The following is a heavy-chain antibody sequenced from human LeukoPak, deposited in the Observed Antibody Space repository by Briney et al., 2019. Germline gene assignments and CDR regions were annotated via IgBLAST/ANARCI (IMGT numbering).Heavy chain of an antibody. Sequence: GGSLRLSCAASGFTFSSYAMHWVRQAPGEGLEYVSAISSNGGSTYYANSVKGRFTISRDNSKNTLYLQMGSLRAEDMAVYYCARGRGSYYYFDYWGQGTLVTVSS. D-gene: IGHD1-26*01. J-gene: IGHJ4*02. CDR2: ISSNGGST. CDR1: GFTFSSYA. V-gene: IGHV3-64*01. CDR3: ARGRGSYYYFDY.